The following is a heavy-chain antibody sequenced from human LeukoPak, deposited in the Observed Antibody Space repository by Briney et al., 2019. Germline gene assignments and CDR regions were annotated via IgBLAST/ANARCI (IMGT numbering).Heavy chain of an antibody. CDR3: ATRPHCGGDCYLDY. CDR1: GGSISSSSYY. Sequence: PSETLSLTCTVSGGSISSSSYYWGWLRQPPGKGLEWIGSIYYSGSTYYNPSLKSRVTISVDTSKNQFSLKLSSVTAADTAVYYCATRPHCGGDCYLDYWGQGTLVTVSS. CDR2: IYYSGST. J-gene: IGHJ4*02. V-gene: IGHV4-39*01. D-gene: IGHD2-21*02.